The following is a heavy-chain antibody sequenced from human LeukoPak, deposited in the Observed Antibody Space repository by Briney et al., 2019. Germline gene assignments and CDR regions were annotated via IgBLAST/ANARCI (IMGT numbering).Heavy chain of an antibody. CDR2: ISYDGRNK. D-gene: IGHD3-22*01. CDR1: GFTFSSYG. J-gene: IGHJ4*02. Sequence: GGSLRLSCAASGFTFSSYGMHWVRQAPDKGLEWVAVISYDGRNKYYGDSVKGRFTISRDNSKNTLYLQMNSLRAEDTAVYYCAKDPVDYYDSSGSYYGFDYWGQGTLVTVSS. V-gene: IGHV3-30*18. CDR3: AKDPVDYYDSSGSYYGFDY.